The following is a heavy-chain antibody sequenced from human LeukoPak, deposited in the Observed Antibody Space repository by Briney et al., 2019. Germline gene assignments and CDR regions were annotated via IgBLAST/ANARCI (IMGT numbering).Heavy chain of an antibody. Sequence: GGSLRLSCAASGFTFSSSAMSWVRQAPGKGLEWVSAISGSGGSTYYADSVKGRFTISRDNFKNTLYLQMNSLRAEDTAVYYCAKVAYSGSYYLWGQGTLVTVSS. V-gene: IGHV3-23*01. D-gene: IGHD1-26*01. J-gene: IGHJ5*02. CDR3: AKVAYSGSYYL. CDR2: ISGSGGST. CDR1: GFTFSSSA.